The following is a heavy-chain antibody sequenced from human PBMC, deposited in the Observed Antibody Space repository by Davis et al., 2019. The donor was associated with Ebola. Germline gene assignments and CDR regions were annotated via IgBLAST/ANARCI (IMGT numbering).Heavy chain of an antibody. Sequence: GESLKISCAASGFTFSSYGMHWVRQAPGKGLEWVAVIWYDGSNKYYADSVKGRFTISRDNSKNTLYLQMNSLRAEDTAVYYCARDLGWGELQGGGDYWGQGTLVTVSS. J-gene: IGHJ4*02. CDR3: ARDLGWGELQGGGDY. CDR2: IWYDGSNK. CDR1: GFTFSSYG. D-gene: IGHD1-26*01. V-gene: IGHV3-33*01.